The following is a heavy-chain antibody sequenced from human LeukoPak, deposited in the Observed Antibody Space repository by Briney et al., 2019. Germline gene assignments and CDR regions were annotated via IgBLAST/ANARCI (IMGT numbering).Heavy chain of an antibody. CDR3: ARIYGLYQEAMDV. CDR2: S. CDR1: GGSMTAGDYY. J-gene: IGHJ6*02. D-gene: IGHD3-16*02. V-gene: IGHV4-39*07. Sequence: PSETLSLTCTVSGGSMTAGDYYWGWVRQPPGTGLQWIATSYQGASLKSRVTISLDTSKNQFSLRLTSVTAADTAVYYCARIYGLYQEAMDVRGPGITVTVSS.